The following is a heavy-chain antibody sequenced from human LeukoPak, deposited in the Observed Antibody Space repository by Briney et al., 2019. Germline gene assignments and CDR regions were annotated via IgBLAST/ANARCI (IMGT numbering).Heavy chain of an antibody. CDR2: IYSGGST. V-gene: IGHV3-53*05. J-gene: IGHJ6*02. CDR3: AKVPMTTVYYYRMDV. CDR1: GFTVSSNY. Sequence: GGSLRLSCAASGFTVSSNYMSWVRQAPGKGLEWVSVIYSGGSTYYADSVKGRFTISRDNSKNTLYLQMNSLRAEDTAVYYCAKVPMTTVYYYRMDVWGQGTTVTVSS. D-gene: IGHD4-17*01.